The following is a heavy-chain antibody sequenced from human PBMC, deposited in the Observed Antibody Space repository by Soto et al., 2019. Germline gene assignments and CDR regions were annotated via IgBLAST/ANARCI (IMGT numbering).Heavy chain of an antibody. J-gene: IGHJ4*02. CDR2: MYFSGSP. CDR3: ARGSGWYFH. Sequence: QVQLQESGPGLVKPSETLSLTCTVSGDSIRGSSWSWIRQPPGKGLEWIAYMYFSGSPNYNPSLKSRVTMSVDTSKNQFSLKLSSVTAADTAVYYCARGSGWYFHWGQGTLVTVSS. V-gene: IGHV4-59*01. D-gene: IGHD6-19*01. CDR1: GDSIRGSS.